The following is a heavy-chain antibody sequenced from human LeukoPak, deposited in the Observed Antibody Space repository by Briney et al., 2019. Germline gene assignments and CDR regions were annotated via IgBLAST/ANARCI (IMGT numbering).Heavy chain of an antibody. J-gene: IGHJ4*02. CDR1: GFTFSSYA. CDR2: ISYDGSNK. V-gene: IGHV3-30*04. Sequence: GGSLRLSCAASGFTFSSYAMTWVRQAPGKGLEWVAVISYDGSNKYYADSVKGRFTISRDNSKNTLYLQMNSLRAEGTAVYYCARDFVVLGGWGQGTLVTVSS. D-gene: IGHD3-16*01. CDR3: ARDFVVLGG.